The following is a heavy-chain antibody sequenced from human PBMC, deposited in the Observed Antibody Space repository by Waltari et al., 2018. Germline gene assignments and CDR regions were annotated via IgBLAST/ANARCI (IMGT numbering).Heavy chain of an antibody. CDR3: ARLAAAGTGY. V-gene: IGHV4-39*07. CDR1: GGSISSSSYY. D-gene: IGHD6-13*01. CDR2: IYYSGST. J-gene: IGHJ4*02. Sequence: QLQLQESGPGLVKPSETLSLTCTVSGGSISSSSYYWGWIRQPPGKGLEWIGRIYYSGSTYYNPSLKSRVTISVDTSKNQCSLKLSSVTAADTAVYYCARLAAAGTGYWGQGTLVTVSS.